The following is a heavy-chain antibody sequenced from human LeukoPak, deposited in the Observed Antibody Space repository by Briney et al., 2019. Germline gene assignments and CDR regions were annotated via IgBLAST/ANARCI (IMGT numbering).Heavy chain of an antibody. CDR2: IYYSGST. Sequence: PSETLSLTCTVSGGSISSYYWSWIRQPPGKGLEWIGYIYYSGSTNYNPSLKSRVTISVDTSKNQFSLKLSSVTAADTAVYYCAREAYYYGSGSYYNGLDYWGQGTLVTVSS. CDR1: GGSISSYY. CDR3: AREAYYYGSGSYYNGLDY. D-gene: IGHD3-10*01. J-gene: IGHJ4*02. V-gene: IGHV4-59*01.